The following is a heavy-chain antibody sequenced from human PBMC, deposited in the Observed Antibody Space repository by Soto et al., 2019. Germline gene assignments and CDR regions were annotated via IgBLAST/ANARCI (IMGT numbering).Heavy chain of an antibody. V-gene: IGHV1-69*01. Sequence: QVQLVQSGAEVKKPGSSVKVSCKASGDTLNNYAINWVRQAPGQGLEWMGGILPIFKTPTYAQKFQGRVTIAADESTSTAYMEVSSLRSDDTAVYFCATLASGGYFFQYWCQGTLVTVSS. CDR2: ILPIFKTP. J-gene: IGHJ4*02. D-gene: IGHD5-12*01. CDR1: GDTLNNYA. CDR3: ATLASGGYFFQY.